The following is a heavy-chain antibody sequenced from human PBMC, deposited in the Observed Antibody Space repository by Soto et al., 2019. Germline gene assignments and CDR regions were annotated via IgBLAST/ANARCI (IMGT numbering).Heavy chain of an antibody. D-gene: IGHD3-16*01. CDR3: ARVPSPFDYYYAMDV. CDR2: IFSSGTT. V-gene: IGHV4-30-4*01. Sequence: QVQLRESVPGLVMPSQTLSLTCTVSGDSISSGNKYWSWIRQPPGKGLEWIGYIFSSGTTYYNPSLKSRLIMSLVASQNQFALTLNSLTDADTAVYFCARVPSPFDYYYAMDVWGQGTTVTVSS. J-gene: IGHJ6*02. CDR1: GDSISSGNKY.